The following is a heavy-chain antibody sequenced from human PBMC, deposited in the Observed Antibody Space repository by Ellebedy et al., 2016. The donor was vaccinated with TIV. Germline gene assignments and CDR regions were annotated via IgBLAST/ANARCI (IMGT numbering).Heavy chain of an antibody. V-gene: IGHV5-10-1*01. CDR2: IDPSDSYT. CDR3: ASSRDAYNNGADLGY. Sequence: GESLKISCKGSGYRFTNFWITWVRQMPGKGLEWMGRIDPSDSYTRYSPSFQGYVTISADKSTSTAYLQWSSLKASDTAMYYCASSRDAYNNGADLGYWGQGTLVTVSS. CDR1: GYRFTNFW. D-gene: IGHD5-24*01. J-gene: IGHJ4*02.